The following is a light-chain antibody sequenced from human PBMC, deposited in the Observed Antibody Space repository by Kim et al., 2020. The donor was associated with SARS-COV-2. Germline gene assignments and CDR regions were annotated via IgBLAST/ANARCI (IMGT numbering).Light chain of an antibody. CDR2: DTS. CDR1: QDITNS. CDR3: QQYDSLPLT. J-gene: IGKJ4*01. V-gene: IGKV1-33*01. Sequence: DIQMTQSPSSLSPSVGDRLTITCQASQDITNSLNWYQQKSGKAPKLLIYDTSNLEAGVPSRFSGSGFGTDFTFTISSLQPEDIATYYCQQYDSLPLTFGGGTKVDIK.